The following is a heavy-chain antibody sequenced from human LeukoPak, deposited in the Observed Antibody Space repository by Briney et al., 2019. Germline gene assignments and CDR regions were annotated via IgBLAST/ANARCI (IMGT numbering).Heavy chain of an antibody. D-gene: IGHD5-18*01. J-gene: IGHJ5*02. CDR3: ARDKAHSYGRYFDP. V-gene: IGHV4-59*01. Sequence: SETLSLTCSVAGDSIRTYYWNWIRQPPGNGLDWIGHISYRNTDYTPSLKSRVTITVDTSKNQFSLKLTSVTAADTAVYYCARDKAHSYGRYFDPWGQGALVIVSS. CDR2: ISYRNT. CDR1: GDSIRTYY.